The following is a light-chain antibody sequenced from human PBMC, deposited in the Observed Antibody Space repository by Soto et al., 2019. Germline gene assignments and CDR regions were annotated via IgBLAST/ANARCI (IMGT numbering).Light chain of an antibody. CDR3: LLSYSVARKV. CDR2: ETS. J-gene: IGLJ2*01. CDR1: TGAVTSGHY. V-gene: IGLV7-46*01. Sequence: QAVVPQEPSLTVSPGGTVTLTFGSSTGAVTSGHYPYWFQQKPGQAPRTLIYETSNKHSWTPARFSGSLLGGKAALTLSDAQPEDEADDYCLLSYSVARKVFGGGTKLTVL.